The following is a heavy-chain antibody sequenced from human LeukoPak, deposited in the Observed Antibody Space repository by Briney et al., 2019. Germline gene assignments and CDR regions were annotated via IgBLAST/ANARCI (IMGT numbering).Heavy chain of an antibody. J-gene: IGHJ4*02. Sequence: ASVKVSCKASGGIFSRYAISWVRQAPGQGLEWMGKIIPILGIANYAQKFQGRVTITADKSTSTAYMELSSLRSEDTAVYYCAREAPRIAARRVVDYWGQGTLVTVSS. CDR1: GGIFSRYA. D-gene: IGHD6-6*01. CDR3: AREAPRIAARRVVDY. CDR2: IIPILGIA. V-gene: IGHV1-69*04.